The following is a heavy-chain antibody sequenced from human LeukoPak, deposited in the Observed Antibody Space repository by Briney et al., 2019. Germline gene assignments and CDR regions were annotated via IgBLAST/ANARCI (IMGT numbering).Heavy chain of an antibody. V-gene: IGHV1-69*04. CDR3: ARGKVVVTAIDYYYYGMDV. J-gene: IGHJ6*02. CDR2: IIPILGIA. CDR1: GGTFSSYA. D-gene: IGHD2-21*02. Sequence: SVTVSLTASGGTFSSYAISWVRQAPGQGLEWMGRIIPILGIANYAQKFQGRVTITADKSTSTAYMELSSLRSEDTAVYYCARGKVVVTAIDYYYYGMDVWGQGTTVTVSS.